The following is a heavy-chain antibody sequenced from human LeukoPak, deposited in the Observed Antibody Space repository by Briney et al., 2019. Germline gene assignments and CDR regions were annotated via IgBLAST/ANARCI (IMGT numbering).Heavy chain of an antibody. CDR2: IIPIFGTA. CDR1: GGTFSSYA. J-gene: IGHJ3*02. Sequence: SVKVSCKASGGTFSSYAISWVRQAPGQELEWMGGIIPIFGTANYALKFQGRVTITTDESTSTAYMELSSLRSDDTAVYYCASSLGFGDHSKPPDAFDIWGQGTMVTVSS. CDR3: ASSLGFGDHSKPPDAFDI. V-gene: IGHV1-69*05. D-gene: IGHD3-10*01.